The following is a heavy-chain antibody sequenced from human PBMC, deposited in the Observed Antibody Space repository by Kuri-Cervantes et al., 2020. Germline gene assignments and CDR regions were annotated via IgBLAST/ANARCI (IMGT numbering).Heavy chain of an antibody. CDR1: GLNFNSHT. CDR3: AKEYSSGWFYYYYMDV. V-gene: IGHV3-30*02. Sequence: LSLTCAASGLNFNSHTMNWVRQAPGKGLEWVAFIRYDGSNKYYADSVKGRFTISRDNSKNSLYLQMNSLRAEDTAVYYCAKEYSSGWFYYYYMDVWGKGTTVTVSS. J-gene: IGHJ6*03. CDR2: IRYDGSNK. D-gene: IGHD6-19*01.